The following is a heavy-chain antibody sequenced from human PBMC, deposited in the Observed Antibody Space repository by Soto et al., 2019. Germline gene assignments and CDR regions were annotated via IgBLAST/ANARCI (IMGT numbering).Heavy chain of an antibody. CDR1: GFTFSSYW. D-gene: IGHD6-13*01. Sequence: PGGTLRLSCAASGFTFSSYWMSWVRQAPGKGLEWVANIKQDGSEKYYVDSVKGRFTISRDNAKNSLYLQMNNQRAEDPAVYFCASGRQQLVYWGQGTLVTVSS. CDR2: IKQDGSEK. J-gene: IGHJ4*02. V-gene: IGHV3-7*03. CDR3: ASGRQQLVY.